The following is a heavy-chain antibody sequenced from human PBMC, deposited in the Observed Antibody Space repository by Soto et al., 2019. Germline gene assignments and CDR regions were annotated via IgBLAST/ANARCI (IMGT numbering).Heavy chain of an antibody. D-gene: IGHD3-10*01. CDR1: GFSLSTSGVG. V-gene: IGHV2-5*01. CDR3: PRPRTAVPFAFDR. CDR2: IYWNDDE. Sequence: QITLKESGPTLVKPTQTLTLTCTFSGFSLSTSGVGVGWIRQPPGEALEWLALIYWNDDERYSPSLKSRLTITKDTCKNQVVITMTNMNPVDTATDYYPRPRTAVPFAFDRSGPGKIVTVS. J-gene: IGHJ3*02.